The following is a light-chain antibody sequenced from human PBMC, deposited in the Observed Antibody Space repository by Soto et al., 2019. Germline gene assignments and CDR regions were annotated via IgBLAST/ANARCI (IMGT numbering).Light chain of an antibody. CDR1: QSVSSAY. CDR2: GAS. V-gene: IGKV3D-20*02. Sequence: EILLTQSPGTLPLSPGERVTLSCRASQSVSSAYLAWYQQKRGQAPRLIIYGASNRATGIPARFSVSGSGTDFTLTISSLEPEDFAVYYCQQRSTWPPFSFGPGTKVDIK. CDR3: QQRSTWPPFS. J-gene: IGKJ3*01.